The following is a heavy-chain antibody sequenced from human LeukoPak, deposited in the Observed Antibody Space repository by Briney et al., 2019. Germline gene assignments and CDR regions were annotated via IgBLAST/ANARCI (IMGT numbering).Heavy chain of an antibody. D-gene: IGHD6-6*01. CDR2: ISYDGSNK. J-gene: IGHJ4*02. V-gene: IGHV3-30-3*01. CDR3: AKSSYSSSSKGGYFDY. Sequence: GGSLRLSCAASGFTFSSYAMHWVRQAPGKGLEWVAVISYDGSNKYYADSVKGRFTIPRDNSKNTLYLQMNSLRAEDTAVYYCAKSSYSSSSKGGYFDYWGQGTLVTVSS. CDR1: GFTFSSYA.